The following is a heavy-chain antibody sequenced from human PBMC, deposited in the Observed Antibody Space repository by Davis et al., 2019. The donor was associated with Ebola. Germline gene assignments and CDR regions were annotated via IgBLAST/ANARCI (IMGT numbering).Heavy chain of an antibody. V-gene: IGHV3-23*01. Sequence: GESLKISCAASRFTFISYAMTWVRQAPEKGLEWVSAISPRGDSTYSADSVKGRFTISRDNSKNKFYLLMNSLRAEDTAVYYCAKEEWELGEGVFDIWGQGTMVTVSS. CDR1: RFTFISYA. D-gene: IGHD1-26*01. J-gene: IGHJ3*02. CDR3: AKEEWELGEGVFDI. CDR2: ISPRGDST.